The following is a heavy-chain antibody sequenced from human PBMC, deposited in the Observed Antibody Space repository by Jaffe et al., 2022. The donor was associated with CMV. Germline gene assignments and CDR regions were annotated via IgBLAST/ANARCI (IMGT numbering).Heavy chain of an antibody. V-gene: IGHV4-4*02. Sequence: QVQLQESGPGLVKPSGTLSLTCAVSGGSISSSNWWSWVRQPPGKGLEWIGEIYHSGSTNYNPSLKSRVTISVDKSKNQFSLKLSSVTAADTAVYYCAQILDFWSGYSAPGPTDYYYYYMDVWGKGTTVTVSS. CDR3: AQILDFWSGYSAPGPTDYYYYYMDV. D-gene: IGHD3-3*01. J-gene: IGHJ6*03. CDR1: GGSISSSNW. CDR2: IYHSGST.